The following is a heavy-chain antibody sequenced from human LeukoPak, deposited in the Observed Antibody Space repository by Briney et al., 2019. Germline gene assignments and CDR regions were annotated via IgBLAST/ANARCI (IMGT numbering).Heavy chain of an antibody. CDR1: GFTFRSHA. J-gene: IGHJ4*02. CDR3: ARGEDTAMVTGGTFDY. CDR2: IYENGGTT. Sequence: GGSLRLSCVGSGFTFRSHAMSWVRQAPEKGLEFVSGIYENGGTTYYADSVKGRFSISRDNSKNTLYLQMNSLRAEDTAVYYCARGEDTAMVTGGTFDYWGQGTLVTVSS. D-gene: IGHD5-18*01. V-gene: IGHV3-23*01.